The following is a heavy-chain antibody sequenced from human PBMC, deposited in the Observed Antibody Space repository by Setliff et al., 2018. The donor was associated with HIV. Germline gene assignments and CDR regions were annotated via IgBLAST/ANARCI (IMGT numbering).Heavy chain of an antibody. CDR2: IDWDDDK. CDR3: AHSPRRGYGYASFYYHYYYMDV. CDR1: GFSLSASGMC. D-gene: IGHD5-18*01. J-gene: IGHJ6*03. V-gene: IGHV2-70*12. Sequence: SGPTLVNPTQTLTPTCTFSGFSLSASGMCVSWIRQPPGKALEWLARIDWDDDKFYTTSLKTRLTISKDTSKNQVVLKLTNMDPVDTATYYCAHSPRRGYGYASFYYHYYYMDVWGKGTTVTVSS.